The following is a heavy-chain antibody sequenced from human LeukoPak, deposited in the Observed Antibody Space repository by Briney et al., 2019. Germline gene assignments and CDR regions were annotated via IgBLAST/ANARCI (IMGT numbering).Heavy chain of an antibody. D-gene: IGHD6-19*01. V-gene: IGHV1-69*04. Sequence: SVKVSCKASGGTFSSYTISWVRQAPGQGLEWMGRIIPILGIANYAQRFQGRVTITADKSTSTAYMELSSLRSEDTAVYYCAKESRRMAGTRDFDYWGQGTLVTVSS. CDR1: GGTFSSYT. J-gene: IGHJ4*02. CDR3: AKESRRMAGTRDFDY. CDR2: IIPILGIA.